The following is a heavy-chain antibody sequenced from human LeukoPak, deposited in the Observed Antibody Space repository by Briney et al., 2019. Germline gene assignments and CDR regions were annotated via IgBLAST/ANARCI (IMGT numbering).Heavy chain of an antibody. CDR2: ISASGQTI. V-gene: IGHV3-48*03. D-gene: IGHD4/OR15-4a*01. Sequence: GGSLRLSCAASGFSFSTYEFHWVRHASGKGLEWVSYISASGQTIYYADSVRGRFTISRDNAKNSLYLQMNSLGAEDTAVYHCARDRDVDYGNDGFDIWGQGTTVTVSS. J-gene: IGHJ3*02. CDR3: ARDRDVDYGNDGFDI. CDR1: GFSFSTYE.